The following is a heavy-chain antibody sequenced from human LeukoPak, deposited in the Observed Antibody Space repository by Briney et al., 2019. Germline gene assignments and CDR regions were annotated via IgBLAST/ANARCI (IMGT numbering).Heavy chain of an antibody. V-gene: IGHV4-59*01. D-gene: IGHD2-2*01. J-gene: IGHJ4*02. CDR2: IYNTGSP. CDR3: ARECSSTSCFDY. CDR1: GGSISSYY. Sequence: TSETLSPTCTVSGGSISSYYWSWIRQPPGKGLEWIGYIYNTGSPNYNPSLKSRVTISVDTSKNQFSLKLSSVTAADTAVYYCARECSSTSCFDYWGQGTLVTVSS.